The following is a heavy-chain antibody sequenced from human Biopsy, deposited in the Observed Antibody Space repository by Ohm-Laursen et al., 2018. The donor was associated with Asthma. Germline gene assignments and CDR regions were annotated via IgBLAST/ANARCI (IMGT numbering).Heavy chain of an antibody. J-gene: IGHJ4*02. CDR1: GFDLRDYT. Sequence: SLRLSCAASGFDLRDYTMNWVRQAPGKGLEWVASISGLSRYIYHATSLRGRFTISRDYSKNTLYLQMHSLRAEDTAVYYCARGDSSNWSHYYFDYWGQGTLVTVSS. CDR2: ISGLSRYI. CDR3: ARGDSSNWSHYYFDY. D-gene: IGHD3-22*01. V-gene: IGHV3-21*04.